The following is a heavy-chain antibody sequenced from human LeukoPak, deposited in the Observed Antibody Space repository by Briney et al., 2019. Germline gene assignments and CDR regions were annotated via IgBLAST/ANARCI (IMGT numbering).Heavy chain of an antibody. CDR2: ISGSGGST. CDR1: GFTFSSYA. V-gene: IGHV3-23*01. D-gene: IGHD1-26*01. CDR3: ARAYSGRYGLGYYYMDV. J-gene: IGHJ6*03. Sequence: GGSLRLSCAASGFTFSSYAMSWVRQAPGKGLEWVSAISGSGGSTYYADSVKGRFTISRDNAKNSLYLQMNSLRAEDTAVYYCARAYSGRYGLGYYYMDVWGKGTTVTISS.